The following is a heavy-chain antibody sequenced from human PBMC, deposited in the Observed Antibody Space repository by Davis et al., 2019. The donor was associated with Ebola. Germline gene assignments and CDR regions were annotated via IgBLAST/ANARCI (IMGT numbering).Heavy chain of an antibody. Sequence: ASVTVSCMASGYTSTTSGISWARHVSGHGFAWKGWNSAFNGNPNYAQKFQSIVTMTKDTSTSTAYMELRSLRSVDTAVYFCASGGFGAHFNAMDVWGKGTTVTVSS. CDR2: NSAFNGNP. CDR3: ASGGFGAHFNAMDV. V-gene: IGHV1-18*04. D-gene: IGHD3-16*01. CDR1: GYTSTTSG. J-gene: IGHJ6*04.